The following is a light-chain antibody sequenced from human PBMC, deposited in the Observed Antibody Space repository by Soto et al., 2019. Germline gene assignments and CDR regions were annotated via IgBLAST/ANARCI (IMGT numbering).Light chain of an antibody. CDR1: SGDVGGYNF. J-gene: IGLJ3*02. CDR3: SSYAGGIKWV. V-gene: IGLV2-8*01. Sequence: QSALTQPPSASGSPGQSVTISCTGTSGDVGGYNFVSWYQQHPGKAPKFMIYEVSKRPSGVPDRFSGSKSGNTASLTVSGLQAEVEADYYCSSYAGGIKWVFGGGTKLTVL. CDR2: EVS.